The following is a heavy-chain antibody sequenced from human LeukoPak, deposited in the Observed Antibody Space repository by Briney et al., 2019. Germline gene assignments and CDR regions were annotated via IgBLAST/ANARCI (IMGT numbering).Heavy chain of an antibody. D-gene: IGHD7-27*01. CDR3: ARGFRGDNFDY. CDR2: INHSGST. J-gene: IGHJ4*02. CDR1: DGSFSGYY. V-gene: IGHV4-34*01. Sequence: SETLSLTCAVYDGSFSGYYWSWIRQPPGKGLEWIGEINHSGSTNYNPSLKSRVTISLDTSKSQFSLKVRYVTAADTAVYYCARGFRGDNFDYWGQGILVTVSS.